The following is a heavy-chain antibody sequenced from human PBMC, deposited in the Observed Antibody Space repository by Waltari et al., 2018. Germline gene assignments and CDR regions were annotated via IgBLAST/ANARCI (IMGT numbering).Heavy chain of an antibody. CDR2: INHSGST. V-gene: IGHV4-34*01. D-gene: IGHD3-3*01. J-gene: IGHJ5*02. Sequence: QVQLQHWGAGLLKPSETLSLTCAVYGGSFSGYYWSWIRQPPGKGLEWIGEINHSGSTNYNPSLKSRVTISVDTSKNQFSLKLSSVTAADTAVYYCARPYYDFWSGYRNWFDPWGQGTLVTVSS. CDR3: ARPYYDFWSGYRNWFDP. CDR1: GGSFSGYY.